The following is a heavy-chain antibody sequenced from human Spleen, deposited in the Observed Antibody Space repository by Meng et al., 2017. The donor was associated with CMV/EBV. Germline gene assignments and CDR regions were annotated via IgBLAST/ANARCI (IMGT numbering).Heavy chain of an antibody. CDR1: GGTFNTFA. V-gene: IGHV1-69*05. CDR2: LIPLFGTP. CDR3: ATYLTHYFDY. D-gene: IGHD3-16*01. Sequence: SVKVSCKASGGTFNTFAISWVRQAPGQGLEWVGGLIPLFGTPNYAQKLQGRVTITTDASTSTAYMDLSSLRSEDTAVYYCATYLTHYFDYWGQGTLVTVSS. J-gene: IGHJ4*02.